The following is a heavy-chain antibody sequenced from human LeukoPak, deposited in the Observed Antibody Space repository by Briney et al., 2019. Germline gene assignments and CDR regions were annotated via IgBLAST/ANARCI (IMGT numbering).Heavy chain of an antibody. CDR2: VYYSGST. Sequence: SETLSLTCAASGGSVSSCYWSWMRQPPGKGLEWIGCVYYSGSTNYNPALKSRVTISLDTSENQFSLKLSSVTAADTAVYYCAREANSPTARYWYFDLWGRGTQVTVSS. D-gene: IGHD2-21*01. V-gene: IGHV4-59*02. CDR1: GGSVSSCY. CDR3: AREANSPTARYWYFDL. J-gene: IGHJ2*01.